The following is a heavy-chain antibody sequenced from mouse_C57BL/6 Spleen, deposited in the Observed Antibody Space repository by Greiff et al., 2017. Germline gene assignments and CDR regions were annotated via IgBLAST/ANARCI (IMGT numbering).Heavy chain of an antibody. CDR2: ISSGSSTI. Sequence: EVKLVESGGGLVKPGGSLKLSCAASGFTFSDYGMHWVRQAPEKGLEWVAYISSGSSTIYYAVTVKGRFTISRDNAKNTLFLQMTSLRSEDTAMYYCARGYYDYDGFAYWGQGTLVTVSA. D-gene: IGHD2-4*01. CDR3: ARGYYDYDGFAY. J-gene: IGHJ3*01. CDR1: GFTFSDYG. V-gene: IGHV5-17*01.